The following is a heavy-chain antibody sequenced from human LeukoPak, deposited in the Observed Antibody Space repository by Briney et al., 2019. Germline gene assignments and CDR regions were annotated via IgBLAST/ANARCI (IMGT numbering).Heavy chain of an antibody. D-gene: IGHD4-23*01. V-gene: IGHV5-51*01. Sequence: GESLKISXKGTGYRFSDYWIGWVRQMPGKGLEWMGIIYPDDSDTRYSPSFQGQVTTSADKSINTAYLQWSSLKTSDTAMFYCARLDYGGSEIVDYWGQGTLVTVSS. J-gene: IGHJ4*02. CDR1: GYRFSDYW. CDR2: IYPDDSDT. CDR3: ARLDYGGSEIVDY.